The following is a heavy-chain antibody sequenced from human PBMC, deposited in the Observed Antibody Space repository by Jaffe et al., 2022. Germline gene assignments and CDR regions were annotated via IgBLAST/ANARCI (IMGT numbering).Heavy chain of an antibody. CDR2: IYYSGST. CDR3: AAGEPDFWSGYYTDMDV. J-gene: IGHJ6*03. Sequence: QVQLQESGPGLVKPSETLSLTCTVSGGSISSYYWSWIRQPPGKGLEWIGYIYYSGSTNYNPSLKSRVTISVDTSKNQFSLKLSSVTAADTAVYYCAAGEPDFWSGYYTDMDVWGKGTTVTVSS. D-gene: IGHD3-3*01. V-gene: IGHV4-59*01. CDR1: GGSISSYY.